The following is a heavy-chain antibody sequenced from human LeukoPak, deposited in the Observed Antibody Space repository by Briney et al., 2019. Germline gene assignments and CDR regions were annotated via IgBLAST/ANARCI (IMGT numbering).Heavy chain of an antibody. J-gene: IGHJ4*02. CDR3: ARDIHTTVTLYFDY. D-gene: IGHD4-17*01. V-gene: IGHV3-48*03. CDR2: ISSSGSTI. CDR1: GFTFSSYE. Sequence: PGGSLRLSCAASGFTFSSYEMNWVRQAPGKGLEWVSYISSSGSTIYYADSVKGRFTISRDNAKNSLYLQMNSLRAEDTAVYYCARDIHTTVTLYFDYWGQGTLVTVSS.